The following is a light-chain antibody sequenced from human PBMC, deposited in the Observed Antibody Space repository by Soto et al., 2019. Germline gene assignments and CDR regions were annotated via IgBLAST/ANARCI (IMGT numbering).Light chain of an antibody. Sequence: DSQVTQSPSSVSESVGDRVTITCRPSQDIRHYLAWYQQKPGKAPKLLIYGASSLQSEVPTRLSGSGSGADVALTVGSLQPEDFATFYCQQAYTFPRTGGQGTKVDIK. J-gene: IGKJ1*01. CDR3: QQAYTFPRT. CDR2: GAS. V-gene: IGKV1D-12*01. CDR1: QDIRHY.